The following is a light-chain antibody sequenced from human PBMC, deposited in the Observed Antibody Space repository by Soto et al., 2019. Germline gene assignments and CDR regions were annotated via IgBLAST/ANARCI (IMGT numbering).Light chain of an antibody. CDR3: SSWTTTSTPYK. Sequence: QSALTQPASVSGSLGQSITISCTGTNSDIGPYDYVSWYQQHPGKAPKFVIYDVYNRPSGVSDRFSGTKSGNTASLTISGLQAEDEADYYCSSWTTTSTPYKFGTGTKVTVL. CDR1: NSDIGPYDY. V-gene: IGLV2-14*03. J-gene: IGLJ1*01. CDR2: DVY.